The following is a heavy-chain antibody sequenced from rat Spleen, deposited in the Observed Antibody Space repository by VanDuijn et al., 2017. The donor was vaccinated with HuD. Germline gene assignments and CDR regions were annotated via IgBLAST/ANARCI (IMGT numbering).Heavy chain of an antibody. CDR2: ISTGGTT. CDR3: TTGLH. Sequence: EVQLVESGGGLVQPGGSLKLSCAASGRTFSDYYMAWVRQAPTKGLEWVAYISTGGTTFYRDSVKGRFTISRDDAKRTLYLQMDSLRSEDTATYYCTTGLHWGQGVMVTVSS. V-gene: IGHV5-27*01. CDR1: GRTFSDYY. J-gene: IGHJ2*01. D-gene: IGHD4-1*01.